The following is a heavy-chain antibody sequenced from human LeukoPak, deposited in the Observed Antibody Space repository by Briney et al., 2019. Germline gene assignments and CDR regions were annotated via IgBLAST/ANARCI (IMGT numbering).Heavy chain of an antibody. CDR3: ARDRLRSSWYVHYYYYMDV. CDR1: GYTFTNYY. V-gene: IGHV1-46*01. J-gene: IGHJ6*03. Sequence: GASVKVSCKASGYTFTNYYIHWVRQAPGQGLEWMGLINPGGGNTNYAQNFQGRVTMTRDMSTSTVYMELSSLRSEDTAVYYCARDRLRSSWYVHYYYYMDVWGKGTTVTVSS. CDR2: INPGGGNT. D-gene: IGHD6-13*01.